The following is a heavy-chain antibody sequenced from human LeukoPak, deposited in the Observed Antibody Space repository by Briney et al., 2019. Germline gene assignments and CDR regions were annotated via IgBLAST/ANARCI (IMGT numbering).Heavy chain of an antibody. V-gene: IGHV4-61*02. D-gene: IGHD1-26*01. CDR3: AREGARWEPSFSAFDI. CDR2: IYTSGST. J-gene: IGHJ3*02. CDR1: GGSISSGSYY. Sequence: SETLSLTCTVSGGSISSGSYYWSWIRQPAGKGLEWIGRIYTSGSTNYNPSLKSRVTISVDTSKNQFSLKLSSVTAADTAVYYCAREGARWEPSFSAFDIWGQGTMVTVSS.